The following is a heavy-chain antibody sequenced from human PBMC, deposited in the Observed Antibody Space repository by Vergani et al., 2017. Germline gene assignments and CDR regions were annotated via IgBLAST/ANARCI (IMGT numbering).Heavy chain of an antibody. V-gene: IGHV3-53*01. CDR1: GFTVSSSY. Sequence: EVQLVESGGGLIQPGGSLRLSCAASGFTVSSSYMSWVRQAPGKGLEWVSVIYSGGSTYYADSVKGRFTISSDNSKNTLYLQMNSLRAEDTAVYYCARDCNAGRLQTYDMDVWGQGTTVTVSS. D-gene: IGHD2/OR15-2a*01. CDR2: IYSGGST. CDR3: ARDCNAGRLQTYDMDV. J-gene: IGHJ6*02.